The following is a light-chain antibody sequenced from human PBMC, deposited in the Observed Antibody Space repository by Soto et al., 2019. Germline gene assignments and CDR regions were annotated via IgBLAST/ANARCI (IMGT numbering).Light chain of an antibody. Sequence: DIQMTQSPSSLSASVGDRVTITCRASQSISSFLNWYRQDPGKAPKLLIYAASSLQSGVPSRFSGSGSRTDLTLTISSLQPEDFATYYCQQGYSTPLTVGGGTMV. J-gene: IGKJ4*01. V-gene: IGKV1-39*01. CDR1: QSISSF. CDR2: AAS. CDR3: QQGYSTPLT.